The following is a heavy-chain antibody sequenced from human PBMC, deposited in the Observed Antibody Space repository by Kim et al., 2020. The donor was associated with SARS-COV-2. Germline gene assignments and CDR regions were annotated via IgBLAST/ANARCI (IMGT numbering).Heavy chain of an antibody. CDR3: MRAFDY. Sequence: AGSGDTKYSQQFQGRVTITRDTSATTGYMELSSLRSEDTAVYYCMRAFDYWGQGTLVTVSS. CDR2: AGSGDT. J-gene: IGHJ4*02. V-gene: IGHV1-3*01.